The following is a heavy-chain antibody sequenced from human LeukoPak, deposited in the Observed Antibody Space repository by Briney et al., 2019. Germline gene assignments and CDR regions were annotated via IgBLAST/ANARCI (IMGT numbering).Heavy chain of an antibody. CDR2: ISGSGGTT. CDR1: GFTFSTYA. V-gene: IGHV3-23*01. J-gene: IGHJ4*02. CDR3: TTRYSYGSYYFDY. Sequence: GGSLRLSCAASGFTFSTYAMSWVRQAPGKGLEWVSAISGSGGTTYYADSVKGRFTISRDNSKNTLYLQMNSLRVEDTAVYYCTTRYSYGSYYFDYWGQGTLVTVSS. D-gene: IGHD5-18*01.